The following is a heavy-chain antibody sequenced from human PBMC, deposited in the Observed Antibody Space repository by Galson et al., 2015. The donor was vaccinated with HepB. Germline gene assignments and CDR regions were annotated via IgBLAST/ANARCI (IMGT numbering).Heavy chain of an antibody. V-gene: IGHV3-48*01. CDR3: AVSVLRYFDGLSESAP. D-gene: IGHD3-9*01. CDR1: GFTFSSYS. Sequence: SLRLSCAASGFTFSSYSMNWVRQAPGKGLEWVSYISSSSSTIYYADSVKGRFTISRDNAENSLYLQMNSLRAEDTAVYYCAVSVLRYFDGLSESAPWGRGTLVTVSS. CDR2: ISSSSSTI. J-gene: IGHJ5*02.